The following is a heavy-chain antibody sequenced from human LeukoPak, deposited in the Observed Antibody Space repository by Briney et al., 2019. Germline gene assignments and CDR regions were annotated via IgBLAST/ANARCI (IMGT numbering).Heavy chain of an antibody. CDR2: IKSKTDGGTT. CDR3: TTNSSGWNVYYYYYMDV. Sequence: GGSLRLYCASGFTFIRHDMSWVRQTPGKGLEWVGRIKSKTDGGTTDYAAPVKGRFTISRDDSKNTLYLQMNSLKTEDTAVYYCTTNSSGWNVYYYYYMDVWGKGTTVTVSS. J-gene: IGHJ6*03. D-gene: IGHD6-19*01. CDR1: GFTFIRHD. V-gene: IGHV3-15*01.